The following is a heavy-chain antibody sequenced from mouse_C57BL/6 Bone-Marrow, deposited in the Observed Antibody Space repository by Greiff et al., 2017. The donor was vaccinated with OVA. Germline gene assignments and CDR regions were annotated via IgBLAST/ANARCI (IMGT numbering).Heavy chain of an antibody. CDR2: ISSGGSYA. J-gene: IGHJ3*01. D-gene: IGHD4-1*01. Sequence: DVKLVESGGDLVKPGGSLKLSCAASGFTFSSYGMSWVRQTPDKRLEWVATISSGGSYAYYPASVKGRFTISRDNAKNTLYLQMSSLKSEDTAMYYCARRAGTAYWGQGTLVTVSA. CDR1: GFTFSSYG. V-gene: IGHV5-6*02. CDR3: ARRAGTAY.